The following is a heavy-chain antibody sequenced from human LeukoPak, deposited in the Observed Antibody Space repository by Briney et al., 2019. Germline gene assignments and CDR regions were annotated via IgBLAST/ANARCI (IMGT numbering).Heavy chain of an antibody. CDR2: MYRHGGT. CDR1: GFSVSTNY. D-gene: IGHD3-16*01. J-gene: IGHJ4*02. V-gene: IGHV3-66*01. Sequence: GGSLRLSCAASGFSVSTNYVSWVRQAPGKGLEWVSVMYRHGGTAYADSVQGRFSISRDNSKNRVDLQMNSLRAEDTAIYYCTRDVIYDSAIYSYGDSWGQGTLVTVSS. CDR3: TRDVIYDSAIYSYGDS.